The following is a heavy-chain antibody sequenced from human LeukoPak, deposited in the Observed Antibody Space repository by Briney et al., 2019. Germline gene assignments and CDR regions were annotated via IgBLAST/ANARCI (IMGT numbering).Heavy chain of an antibody. D-gene: IGHD2-2*01. CDR3: ARYGVSSSRSYIDY. CDR2: IDKDGRKT. CDR1: GFTLGASA. Sequence: GGSLRLSCAASGFTLGASAMHWVRQAPGKGLEWVSLIDKDGRKTYYADSVKGRFTISRDNAKNSLYLQMHSLRAEDTAVYYCARYGVSSSRSYIDYWGQGTLVTVSS. V-gene: IGHV3-43*02. J-gene: IGHJ4*02.